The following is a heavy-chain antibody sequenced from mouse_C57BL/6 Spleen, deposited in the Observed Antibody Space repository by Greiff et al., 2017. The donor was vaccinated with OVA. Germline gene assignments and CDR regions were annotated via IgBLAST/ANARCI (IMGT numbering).Heavy chain of an antibody. CDR3: ARSAVGEGWFAY. Sequence: VQLQQPGTELVKPGASVKLSCKASGYTFTSYWMHWVKQRPGQGLEWIGNINPSNGGTNYNEKFKSKATLTVDKSASTAYMQLSSLTSEDSAVYYCARSAVGEGWFAYWGQGTLVTVSA. V-gene: IGHV1-53*01. CDR2: INPSNGGT. D-gene: IGHD1-1*02. CDR1: GYTFTSYW. J-gene: IGHJ3*01.